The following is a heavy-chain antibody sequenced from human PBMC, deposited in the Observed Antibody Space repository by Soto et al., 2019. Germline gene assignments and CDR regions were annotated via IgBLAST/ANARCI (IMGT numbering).Heavy chain of an antibody. CDR2: IYPGDSDT. Sequence: GESLKISCKGSGYSFTSYWIGWVRQMPGKGLEWMGIIYPGDSDTRYSPSFQGHVTISVDKSISTAYLQWSSLKASDTAMYYCTRQSETYYDSSGYYFDYWGQGTLVTVSS. CDR3: TRQSETYYDSSGYYFDY. J-gene: IGHJ4*02. V-gene: IGHV5-51*01. D-gene: IGHD3-22*01. CDR1: GYSFTSYW.